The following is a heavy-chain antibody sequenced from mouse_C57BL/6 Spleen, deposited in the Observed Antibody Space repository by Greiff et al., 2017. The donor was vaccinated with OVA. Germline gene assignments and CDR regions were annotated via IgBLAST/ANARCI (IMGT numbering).Heavy chain of an antibody. CDR1: GYSFTGYF. J-gene: IGHJ4*01. Sequence: EVQLQQSGPELVKPGDSVKISCKASGYSFTGYFMNWVMQSHGKSLEWIGRINPYNGDTFYNQKFKGKATLTVDKSSSTAHMELRSLTSEDSAVYYCARDYYSNYRYAMDYWGQGTSVTVSS. CDR2: INPYNGDT. V-gene: IGHV1-20*01. D-gene: IGHD2-5*01. CDR3: ARDYYSNYRYAMDY.